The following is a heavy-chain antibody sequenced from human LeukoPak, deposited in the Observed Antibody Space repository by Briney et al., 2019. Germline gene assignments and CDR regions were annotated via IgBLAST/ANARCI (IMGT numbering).Heavy chain of an antibody. J-gene: IGHJ4*02. Sequence: GGSLRLSCAASGFTFNSYAMNWVRQAPGKGLEWVSAISNNGGYTYYADSVQGRFTISRDNSKSTLCLQMNSLRAEDTAVYYCAKQLGYCSDGSCYFPYWGQGTLVTVSS. V-gene: IGHV3-23*01. CDR3: AKQLGYCSDGSCYFPY. D-gene: IGHD2-15*01. CDR2: ISNNGGYT. CDR1: GFTFNSYA.